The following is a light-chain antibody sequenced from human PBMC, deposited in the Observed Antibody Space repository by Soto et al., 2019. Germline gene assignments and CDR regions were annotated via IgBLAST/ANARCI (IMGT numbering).Light chain of an antibody. CDR3: QQYESLWT. V-gene: IGKV1-5*03. J-gene: IGKJ1*01. Sequence: DIQMTQSPSTLSASVGDRVTITCRVSQSLNTWLAWYQQKPGRAPRLLIYKASNLQTGVPSRFRGSGSGTDFTLTISSLQPDDFATYYCQQYESLWTFGQGTKVEIK. CDR2: KAS. CDR1: QSLNTW.